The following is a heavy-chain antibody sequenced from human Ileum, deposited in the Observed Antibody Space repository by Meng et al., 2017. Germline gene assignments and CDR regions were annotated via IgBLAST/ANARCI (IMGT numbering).Heavy chain of an antibody. J-gene: IGHJ3*02. D-gene: IGHD1-26*01. V-gene: IGHV7-4-1*02. CDR2: INTNTGNP. Sequence: ASVKVSCKASGYTFTNYAMNWVRQAPGQGLEWVGWINTNTGNPTYAQAFTGRFVFSLDTSVSTAYLQISSLKAEDTAVYYCARRGGSYFADTFDIWGQGTMVTVSS. CDR1: GYTFTNYA. CDR3: ARRGGSYFADTFDI.